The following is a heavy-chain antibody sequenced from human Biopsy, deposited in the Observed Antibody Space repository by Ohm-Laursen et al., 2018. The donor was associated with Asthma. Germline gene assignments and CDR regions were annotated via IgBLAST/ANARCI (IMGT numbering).Heavy chain of an antibody. D-gene: IGHD5-18*01. Sequence: TLSLTCTVSGGSISGYYWSWIRQPLGKGLEWIGYISYSVEYSGSTNYNPSLKSRVTISLDTSKNHFSLRLSFVTAADTAVYFCARGQGRGIQLWSLDPWGQGILVTVSS. CDR3: ARGQGRGIQLWSLDP. CDR1: GGSISGYY. J-gene: IGHJ5*02. CDR2: ISYSVEYSGST. V-gene: IGHV4-59*01.